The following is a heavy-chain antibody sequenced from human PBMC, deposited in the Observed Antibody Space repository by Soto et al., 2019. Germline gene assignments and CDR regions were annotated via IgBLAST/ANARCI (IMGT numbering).Heavy chain of an antibody. CDR3: ARDLGTVILVVPAAISIPSNYYYYGMDV. D-gene: IGHD2-2*02. Sequence: GGSLRLSCAASGFTFSSYGMHWVRQAPGKGLEWVAVIWYDGSNKYYAESVKGRFTISRDNSKNTLYLQMNSLKAEDSVVYYCARDLGTVILVVPAAISIPSNYYYYGMDVWGQGTTVTVSS. J-gene: IGHJ6*02. CDR1: GFTFSSYG. V-gene: IGHV3-33*01. CDR2: IWYDGSNK.